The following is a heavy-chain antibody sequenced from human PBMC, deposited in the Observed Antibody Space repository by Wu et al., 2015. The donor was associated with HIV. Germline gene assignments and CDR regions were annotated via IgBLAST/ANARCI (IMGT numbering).Heavy chain of an antibody. J-gene: IGHJ4*02. CDR3: ATPRSPGFSSAWPTYFDY. D-gene: IGHD6-19*01. Sequence: QVQLVQSGAEVKKPGSSVKISCKASGNTFNAINWVRQAPGQELEWMGGIIPLFGTRDYAQVFQGRLTITTDESTSTAYMTLTSLTSEDTAVYYCATPRSPGFSSAWPTYFDYWGQGTLITVST. CDR2: IIPLFGTR. CDR1: GNTFNA. V-gene: IGHV1-69*05.